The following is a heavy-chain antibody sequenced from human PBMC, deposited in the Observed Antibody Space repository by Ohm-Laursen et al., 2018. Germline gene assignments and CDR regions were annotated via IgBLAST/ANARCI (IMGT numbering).Heavy chain of an antibody. CDR1: GFTFSDYY. CDR2: ISSSGRTI. J-gene: IGHJ5*02. CDR3: AKADSIAVAGNVPTLFDP. D-gene: IGHD6-19*01. Sequence: SLRLSCAASGFTFSDYYMTWIRQAPGKGLEWVSYISSSGRTIYYADSVKGRFTISRDNAKNSLYLQMNSLRAEDTALYYCAKADSIAVAGNVPTLFDPWGQGTLVTVSS. V-gene: IGHV3-11*01.